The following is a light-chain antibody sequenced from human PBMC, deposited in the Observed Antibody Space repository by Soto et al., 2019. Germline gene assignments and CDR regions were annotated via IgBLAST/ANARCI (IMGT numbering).Light chain of an antibody. V-gene: IGLV1-47*01. CDR3: AAWDDSLSGPGV. Sequence: QPVLTQPPSASGTPGQRVTISCSGSSSNIGNFYVYWYQQLPGTAPKLLIYMNNQRPLGVPDRFSGSKSGTSASLAISGLRSEDEADYYCAAWDDSLSGPGVFGGGTQLTVL. J-gene: IGLJ7*01. CDR2: MNN. CDR1: SSNIGNFY.